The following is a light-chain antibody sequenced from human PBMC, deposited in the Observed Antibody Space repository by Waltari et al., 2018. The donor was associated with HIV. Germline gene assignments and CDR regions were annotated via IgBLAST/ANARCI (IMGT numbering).Light chain of an antibody. CDR2: GDS. Sequence: QSVLAQPPSASGTPGQRVTISCSGSRSNIGRNLENCYQHFPGTAPKLLIYGDSLRPSGVPARFSGSKFGTSASLVITGLQSGDEADYYCSTWDDRLNGPVVFGGGTRLTVL. CDR1: RSNIGRNL. CDR3: STWDDRLNGPVV. J-gene: IGLJ2*01. V-gene: IGLV1-44*01.